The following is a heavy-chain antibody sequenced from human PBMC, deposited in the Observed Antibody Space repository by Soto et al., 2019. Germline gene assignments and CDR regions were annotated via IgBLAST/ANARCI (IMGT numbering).Heavy chain of an antibody. CDR2: ISWNSGSI. J-gene: IGHJ4*02. CDR1: GFTFDDYA. Sequence: EVQLVESGGGLVQPGRSLRLSCAASGFTFDDYAMHWVRQAPGKGLEWVSGISWNSGSIGYADSVKGRFTISRDNAKNSLYLQMNSLRAEDTALYYCAKGIVGASSYYFDYWGQGNMVTVS. CDR3: AKGIVGASSYYFDY. V-gene: IGHV3-9*01. D-gene: IGHD1-26*01.